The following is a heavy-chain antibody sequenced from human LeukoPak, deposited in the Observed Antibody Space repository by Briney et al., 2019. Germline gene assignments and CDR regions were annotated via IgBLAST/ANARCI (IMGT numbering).Heavy chain of an antibody. Sequence: GASVTVSFKASGGTFSIYAISWVRQAPGQGLEWMGGIIAIFGTANYAQKFQGRVTITADKSRRKDYMELRSLRSEDTAVYYCARDHDGDGYPLAFDYWGQGTLVTVSS. D-gene: IGHD5-24*01. J-gene: IGHJ4*02. CDR3: ARDHDGDGYPLAFDY. CDR2: IIAIFGTA. CDR1: GGTFSIYA. V-gene: IGHV1-69*06.